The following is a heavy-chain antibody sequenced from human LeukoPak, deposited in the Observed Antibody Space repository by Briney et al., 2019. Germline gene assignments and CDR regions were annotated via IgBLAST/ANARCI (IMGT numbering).Heavy chain of an antibody. D-gene: IGHD2-15*01. Sequence: AGGSLRLSCAASGFSFSYYAMHWVRQAPGKGLEWVAVISNNGSNKYYADSVKGRFTISRDNSKNTLYLQMNSLRAEDTAVYYRARSTGDCSGGTCYSDFDCWGQGTLVTVSS. CDR3: ARSTGDCSGGTCYSDFDC. CDR2: ISNNGSNK. V-gene: IGHV3-30*01. CDR1: GFSFSYYA. J-gene: IGHJ4*02.